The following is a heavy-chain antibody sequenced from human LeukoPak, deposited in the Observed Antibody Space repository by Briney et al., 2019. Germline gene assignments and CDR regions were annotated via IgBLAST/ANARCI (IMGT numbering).Heavy chain of an antibody. CDR3: ARVSTGITGTTRSNYFDY. CDR1: GGSISRSRDY. J-gene: IGHJ4*02. V-gene: IGHV4-61*02. D-gene: IGHD1-20*01. Sequence: SETLSLTCTVSGGSISRSRDYWGWIRQPAGKGLEWIGRIYTSGSTNYNPSLKSRVTMSVDTSKNQFSLKLSSVTAADTAVYYCARVSTGITGTTRSNYFDYWGQGTLVTVSS. CDR2: IYTSGST.